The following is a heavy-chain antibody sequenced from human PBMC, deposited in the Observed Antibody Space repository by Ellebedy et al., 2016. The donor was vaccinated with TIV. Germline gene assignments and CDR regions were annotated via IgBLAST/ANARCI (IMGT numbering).Heavy chain of an antibody. D-gene: IGHD3-10*01. CDR1: GFTFSSYS. CDR3: ARDGVWFGELITPHFDY. V-gene: IGHV3-48*04. CDR2: ISSSGSTI. Sequence: GESLKISXAASGFTFSSYSMNWVRQAPGKGLEWVSYISSSGSTIYYADSVKGRFTISRDNAKNSLYLQMNSLRAEDTAVYYCARDGVWFGELITPHFDYWGQGTLVTVSS. J-gene: IGHJ4*02.